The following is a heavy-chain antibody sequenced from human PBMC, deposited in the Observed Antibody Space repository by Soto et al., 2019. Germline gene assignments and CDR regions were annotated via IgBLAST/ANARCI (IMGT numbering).Heavy chain of an antibody. D-gene: IGHD2-2*03. J-gene: IGHJ3*02. CDR1: GFTFSSYS. Sequence: GGSLRLSCAASGFTFSSYSMNWVRQAPGKGLEWVSYVSGSGSPIDYADSVKGRFTISRDNAKNSLYLQMNSLRAEDTAVYYCARDYGWAFDIWGQGTMVTV. V-gene: IGHV3-48*01. CDR2: VSGSGSPI. CDR3: ARDYGWAFDI.